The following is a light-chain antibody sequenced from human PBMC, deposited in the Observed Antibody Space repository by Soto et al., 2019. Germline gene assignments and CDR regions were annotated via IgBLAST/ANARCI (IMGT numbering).Light chain of an antibody. J-gene: IGKJ3*01. V-gene: IGKV1-33*01. Sequence: DIQMTQSPSSLSASVGDRVTITCQASQNINIYLNWYQQSPGRAPKLLIYDASSLEEGVPSRFSGTGSGTHFTLTISSLQPEDIATDYDQAYDDLPWTFGTGQKVDIK. CDR1: QNINIY. CDR3: QAYDDLPWT. CDR2: DAS.